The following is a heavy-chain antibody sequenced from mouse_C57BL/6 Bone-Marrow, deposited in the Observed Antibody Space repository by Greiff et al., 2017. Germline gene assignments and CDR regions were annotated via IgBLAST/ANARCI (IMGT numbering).Heavy chain of an antibody. CDR3: SRRRRLLFMDD. J-gene: IGHJ4*01. Sequence: EVQVVASGGDLVKPGGSLKLSCAASGFTFSSYGMSWVRQTPDKRLEWVATISSGGSYTYYPDSVKGRFTISRDNAKNTLYLQLSSLKSEDSAMXYCSRRRRLLFMDDWGKGTSVTVSS. D-gene: IGHD1-1*01. V-gene: IGHV5-6*01. CDR2: ISSGGSYT. CDR1: GFTFSSYG.